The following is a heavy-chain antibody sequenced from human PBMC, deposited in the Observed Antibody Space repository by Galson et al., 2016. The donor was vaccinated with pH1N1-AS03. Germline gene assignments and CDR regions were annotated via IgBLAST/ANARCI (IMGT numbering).Heavy chain of an antibody. D-gene: IGHD6-13*01. J-gene: IGHJ4*02. CDR2: IASDDDK. Sequence: PTLVKPTQTLTLTCSFSGFSLTSPGVCVTWVRQPPRKPLEWLATIASDDDKYYTTSLKTRLTFSNDTSKNQVVLTMTNMDPVDTATSYCARVSGAAAGYFDYWGQGNLVVVSS. CDR3: ARVSGAAAGYFDY. V-gene: IGHV2-70*20. CDR1: GFSLTSPGVC.